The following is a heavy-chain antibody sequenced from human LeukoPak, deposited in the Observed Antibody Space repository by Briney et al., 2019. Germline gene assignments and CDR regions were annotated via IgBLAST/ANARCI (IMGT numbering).Heavy chain of an antibody. CDR2: IYPGDSDT. J-gene: IGHJ4*02. CDR3: ARGRRITIFGAADYFDY. V-gene: IGHV5-51*01. D-gene: IGHD3-3*01. CDR1: GYSFTSYW. Sequence: GGSLKISCKGSGYSFTSYWIGWVRQMPGKGLEWMGIIYPGDSDTRYSPSFQGQVTISADKSISTAYLQWSSLKASDTAMYYCARGRRITIFGAADYFDYWGQGTLVTVSS.